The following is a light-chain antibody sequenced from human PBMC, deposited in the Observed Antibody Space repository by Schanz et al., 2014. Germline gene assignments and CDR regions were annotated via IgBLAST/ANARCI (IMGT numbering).Light chain of an antibody. Sequence: EIVLTQSPGTLSLSPGERATLSCRASQSVSSSYLAWYQQKPGQAPRLLIYGAFDRATGIPDRFSGSGSGTVFTLTISRLEPEDFAVYYCQQYAGTPYTFGQGTRLEIK. CDR2: GAF. J-gene: IGKJ2*01. CDR3: QQYAGTPYT. CDR1: QSVSSSY. V-gene: IGKV3-20*01.